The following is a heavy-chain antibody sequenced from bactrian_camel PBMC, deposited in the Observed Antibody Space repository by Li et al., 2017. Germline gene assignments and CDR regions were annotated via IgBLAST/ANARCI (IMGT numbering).Heavy chain of an antibody. CDR3: ANSRERYSDYVHVY. Sequence: SCAGAGSTSMYWWMGWVRQTPGKGLEWVSTLKWDGTDTYYADFVKGRFTISRANTMNTLCLHLNSLKTEDTAMYYCANSRERYSDYVHVYWGQGTQVTVS. CDR2: LKWDGTDT. J-gene: IGHJ4*01. V-gene: IGHV3S6*01. D-gene: IGHD4*01. CDR1: GSTSMYWW.